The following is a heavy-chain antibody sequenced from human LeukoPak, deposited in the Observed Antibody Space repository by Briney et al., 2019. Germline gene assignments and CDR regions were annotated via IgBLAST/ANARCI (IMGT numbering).Heavy chain of an antibody. V-gene: IGHV4-61*02. J-gene: IGHJ4*02. D-gene: IGHD6-13*01. CDR1: GGSISSGSYY. CDR2: IYTSGST. CDR3: ARSNIAAAGPTPEPFDY. Sequence: SQTLSLTCTVSGGSISSGSYYWSWIRQPAGKGLEWIGRIYTSGSTNYNPSLKSRVTISVDTSKNQFSLKLSSVTAADTAVYYCARSNIAAAGPTPEPFDYWGQGTLVTVSS.